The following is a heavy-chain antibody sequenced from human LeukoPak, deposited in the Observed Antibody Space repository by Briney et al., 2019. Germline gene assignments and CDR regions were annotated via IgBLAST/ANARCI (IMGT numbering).Heavy chain of an antibody. Sequence: SETLSLTCAVYGGSFSGYYWSWIRQPPGKGREWIGEINHSGSTNYNPSLKSRVTISVDTSKKQFSLKLSSVTAADTAVYYCARGGYDILTGYYGNWGQGTLVTVSS. CDR3: ARGGYDILTGYYGN. CDR1: GGSFSGYY. CDR2: INHSGST. J-gene: IGHJ4*02. V-gene: IGHV4-34*01. D-gene: IGHD3-9*01.